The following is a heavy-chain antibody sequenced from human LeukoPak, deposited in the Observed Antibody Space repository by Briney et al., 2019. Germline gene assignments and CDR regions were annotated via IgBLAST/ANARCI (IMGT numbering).Heavy chain of an antibody. D-gene: IGHD5-12*01. CDR3: ARDHDEIYSGYDPAADY. Sequence: ASVKVSCKASGYTFTSYGISWVRQAPGQGLEWMGWISAYNGNTNYAQKLQGRVTMTTDTSTSTAYMELRSLRSDDTAVYYCARDHDEIYSGYDPAADYWGQGTLVTVSS. V-gene: IGHV1-18*04. J-gene: IGHJ4*02. CDR1: GYTFTSYG. CDR2: ISAYNGNT.